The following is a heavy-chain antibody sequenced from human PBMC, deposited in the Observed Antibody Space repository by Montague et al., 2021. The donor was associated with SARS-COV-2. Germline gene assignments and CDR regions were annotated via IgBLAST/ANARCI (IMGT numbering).Heavy chain of an antibody. D-gene: IGHD3-16*01. J-gene: IGHJ4*02. CDR1: GGSISSYF. V-gene: IGHV4-59*01. CDR3: ARVTLGGRDGRTRQYDGLDS. CDR2: GHDIESS. Sequence: SETLSLTCTVSGGSISSYFWNWIRQTPGKGLEWMGYGHDIESSIYNPPLQSRITILLYTPKNQFSLRLNPVTAADTAVYYCARVTLGGRDGRTRQYDGLDSWGQGILVTVSS.